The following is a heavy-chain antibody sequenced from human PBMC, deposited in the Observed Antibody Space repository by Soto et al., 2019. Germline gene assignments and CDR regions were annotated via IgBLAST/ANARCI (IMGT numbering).Heavy chain of an antibody. V-gene: IGHV3-33*01. J-gene: IGHJ4*02. CDR1: GFTFSSYG. CDR3: ARGLRFLVPMDY. Sequence: SVGGVVQPGRSLRLSCAASGFTFSSYGMHWVRQAPGKGLEWVAVIWYDGSNKYYADSVKGRFTISRDNSKNTLYLQMNSLRAEDTAVYYCARGLRFLVPMDYWGQGTLVTVSS. CDR2: IWYDGSNK. D-gene: IGHD3-3*01.